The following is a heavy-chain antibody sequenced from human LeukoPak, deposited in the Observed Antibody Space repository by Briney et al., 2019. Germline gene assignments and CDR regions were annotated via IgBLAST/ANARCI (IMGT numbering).Heavy chain of an antibody. CDR3: ARRAYCGGDCTRAYYSYFAMDV. D-gene: IGHD2-21*02. Sequence: GESLKISCQGSGYSFTSYWIGWVRQMPGKGLEWMGIIYPGDSHTSYSPSFQGQVTISADKSITTAYLQWSSLKASDTAVYYCARRAYCGGDCTRAYYSYFAMDVWGQGTTVTVSS. CDR1: GYSFTSYW. J-gene: IGHJ6*02. CDR2: IYPGDSHT. V-gene: IGHV5-51*01.